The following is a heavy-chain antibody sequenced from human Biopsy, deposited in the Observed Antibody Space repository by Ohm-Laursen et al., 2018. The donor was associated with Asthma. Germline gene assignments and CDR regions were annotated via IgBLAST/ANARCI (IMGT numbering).Heavy chain of an antibody. D-gene: IGHD6-19*01. Sequence: SLRLSCTASGFSFSNFGTHWVRQAPGKGLEWVAVISYDGSSIYYADSVKGRFTISRDNSKNTLSLQMNSLTAEDTAVYYCAREGVAGTHIEDWGQGTLVTVSS. J-gene: IGHJ4*02. V-gene: IGHV3-30*03. CDR3: AREGVAGTHIED. CDR2: ISYDGSSI. CDR1: GFSFSNFG.